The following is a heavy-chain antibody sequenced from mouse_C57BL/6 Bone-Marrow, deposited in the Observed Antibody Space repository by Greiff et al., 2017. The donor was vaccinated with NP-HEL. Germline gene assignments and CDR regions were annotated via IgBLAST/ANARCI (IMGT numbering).Heavy chain of an antibody. J-gene: IGHJ4*01. V-gene: IGHV4-1*02. CDR3: ARLAYYGFMAY. D-gene: IGHD2-9*01. CDR1: GFDFSRYW. Sequence: DVKLVESGGGLVQPGGSLKLSCAASGFDFSRYWMSWVRQAPGKGLEWIGEINPDSNTINYTPSLKDKFIISRDNAKNTLYLQMSKVRSEDTALYYCARLAYYGFMAYWGQGTSVTVSS. CDR2: INPDSNTI.